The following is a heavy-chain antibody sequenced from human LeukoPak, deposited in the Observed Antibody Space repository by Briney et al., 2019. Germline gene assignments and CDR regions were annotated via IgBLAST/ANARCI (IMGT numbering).Heavy chain of an antibody. V-gene: IGHV3-23*01. Sequence: PGGSLRLSCAASGLTFSSYAMSWVGQAPGKGLEWVSTISGSFGSTYYPDSVEGRFTVSRDNSKNTMSLQLNSLRAEDTAVYYCAQSPKIVTTPRFDYWGQGTLVTVSS. CDR1: GLTFSSYA. D-gene: IGHD5-12*01. J-gene: IGHJ4*02. CDR2: ISGSFGST. CDR3: AQSPKIVTTPRFDY.